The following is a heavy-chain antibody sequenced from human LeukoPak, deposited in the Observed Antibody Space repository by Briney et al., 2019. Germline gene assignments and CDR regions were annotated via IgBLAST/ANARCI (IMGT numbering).Heavy chain of an antibody. V-gene: IGHV4-34*01. J-gene: IGHJ6*03. CDR1: GGSFSGYY. CDR3: ARRGGYYRYYYYCMDV. CDR2: INHSGST. Sequence: SETLSLTCAVYGGSFSGYYWSWIRQPPGKGLEWIGEINHSGSTNYNPSLKSRVTISVDTSKNQFSLKLSSVTAADTAVYYCARRGGYYRYYYYCMDVWGKGTTVTISS. D-gene: IGHD3-22*01.